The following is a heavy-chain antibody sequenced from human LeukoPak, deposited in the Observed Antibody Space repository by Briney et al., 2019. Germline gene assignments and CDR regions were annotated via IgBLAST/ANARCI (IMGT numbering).Heavy chain of an antibody. CDR1: GFTFSTYA. J-gene: IGHJ4*02. Sequence: GGSLRLSCAASGFTFSTYAMHWVRQAPGKGLEWVAVIPYDGSDKYYADSVKGRFTISRENSKNRLYLQMNSLRAEDTAVYYCARDMAYYDYVWGSYRYTGLFDYWGQGTLVTVSS. CDR2: IPYDGSDK. CDR3: ARDMAYYDYVWGSYRYTGLFDY. D-gene: IGHD3-16*02. V-gene: IGHV3-30*04.